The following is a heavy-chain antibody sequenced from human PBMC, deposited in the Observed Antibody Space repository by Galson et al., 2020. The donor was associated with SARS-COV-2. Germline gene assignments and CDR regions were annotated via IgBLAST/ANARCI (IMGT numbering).Heavy chain of an antibody. V-gene: IGHV1-24*01. D-gene: IGHD2-2*01. J-gene: IGHJ5*02. CDR2: FDPEDGET. Sequence: ASVKASCKVSGYTLTELSMHWVRQAPGKGLEWMGGFDPEDGETIYAQKFQGRVTMTEDTSTDTAYMELSSLRSEDTAVYYCATSTPIVVVPAAYGFWFDPWGQGTLVTVSS. CDR3: ATSTPIVVVPAAYGFWFDP. CDR1: GYTLTELS.